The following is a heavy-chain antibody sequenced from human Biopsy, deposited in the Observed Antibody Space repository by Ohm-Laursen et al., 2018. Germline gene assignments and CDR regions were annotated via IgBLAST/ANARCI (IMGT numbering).Heavy chain of an antibody. D-gene: IGHD3-3*01. CDR1: GGSISDSTYH. CDR3: ARQLDFWSGYVDY. CDR2: IYYSGNT. Sequence: PGTLSLTCTVSGGSISDSTYHWGWIRQSPGKGLEWIGNIYYSGNTDYSPSLKSRVTISVDTSNNQFSLKLRSVTAADTAVYYCARQLDFWSGYVDYWGQGTLVAVSS. J-gene: IGHJ4*02. V-gene: IGHV4-39*01.